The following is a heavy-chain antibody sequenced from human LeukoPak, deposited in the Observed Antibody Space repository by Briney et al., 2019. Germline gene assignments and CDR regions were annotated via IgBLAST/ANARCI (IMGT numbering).Heavy chain of an antibody. CDR1: GFTFSSFW. V-gene: IGHV3-74*01. J-gene: IGHJ3*02. D-gene: IGHD3-10*02. Sequence: GGSLRLSCAASGFTFSSFWMHWVRQAPGKGLVWLSRVNGDGNITTYADSVRGRFTISRDNAKNTLYLQMNSLRAEDTAVYYCARRGLVPAFDIWGQGTMVSVTS. CDR3: ARRGLVPAFDI. CDR2: VNGDGNIT.